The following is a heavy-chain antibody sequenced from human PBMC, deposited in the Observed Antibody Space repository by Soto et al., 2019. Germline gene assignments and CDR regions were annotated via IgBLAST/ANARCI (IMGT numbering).Heavy chain of an antibody. CDR1: GYTFSNFW. J-gene: IGHJ4*02. CDR2: IYPGDHET. Sequence: PGESLKISCRCSGYTFSNFWIGWVRQLPGQGLEWMGIIYPGDHETRYSPSFLGKVTISAEKSINTAYLQWSSLEASDSAFYFCARSPRSSPYFDFWGQGALVTVSS. D-gene: IGHD6-13*01. V-gene: IGHV5-51*01. CDR3: ARSPRSSPYFDF.